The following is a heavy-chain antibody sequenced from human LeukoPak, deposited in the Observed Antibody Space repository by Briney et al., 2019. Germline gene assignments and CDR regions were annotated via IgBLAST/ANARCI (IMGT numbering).Heavy chain of an antibody. Sequence: SVKVSCKASGGTFSSYAISWVRQAPGQGLEWMGGIIPIFGTANYAQKFQGRVTITADESTSTAYMELSSLRSEDTAVYYCASHWGTAVAGTAPYYWGQGTLVTVSS. D-gene: IGHD6-19*01. V-gene: IGHV1-69*13. CDR1: GGTFSSYA. J-gene: IGHJ4*02. CDR3: ASHWGTAVAGTAPYY. CDR2: IIPIFGTA.